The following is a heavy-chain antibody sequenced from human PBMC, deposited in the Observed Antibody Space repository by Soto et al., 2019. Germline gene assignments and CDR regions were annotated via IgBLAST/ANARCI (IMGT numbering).Heavy chain of an antibody. V-gene: IGHV1-69*01. CDR3: ARAGTGSYLNAFDV. CDR2: IIPVFGPA. J-gene: IGHJ3*01. Sequence: QVQLVQSGAEVEKPGSSVKVSCKASGGTFSNYALSWVRQAPGQGLEWMGGIIPVFGPAHYAQKFQGRVKIPAAESTSTAYVELSSLRSEDTAVYYCARAGTGSYLNAFDVWGPGTMVTVSS. CDR1: GGTFSNYA. D-gene: IGHD1-26*01.